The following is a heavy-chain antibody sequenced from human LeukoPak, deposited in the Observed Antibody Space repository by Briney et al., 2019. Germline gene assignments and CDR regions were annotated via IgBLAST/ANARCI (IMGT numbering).Heavy chain of an antibody. V-gene: IGHV4-61*08. Sequence: SETLSLTCTVSGGSISSGGYYWSWIRQHTGKGLEWIGYIYYSGSTNYNPSLKSRVTISVDTSKNQFSLKLSSVTAADTAVYYCARHADCRRVSFYPPNWFYPWGQGTLVTVSS. D-gene: IGHD2-15*01. CDR1: GGSISSGGYY. CDR3: ARHADCRRVSFYPPNWFYP. J-gene: IGHJ5*02. CDR2: IYYSGST.